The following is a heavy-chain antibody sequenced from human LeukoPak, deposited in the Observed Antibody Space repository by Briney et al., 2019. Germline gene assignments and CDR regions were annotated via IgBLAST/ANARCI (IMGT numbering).Heavy chain of an antibody. CDR1: GNTFTNYY. D-gene: IGHD5-24*01. V-gene: IGHV1-46*03. Sequence: ASVKVSCKASGNTFTNYYMHWVRQAPGQGLEWMGIINPSGGSTSYAQKFRGRVTMTRDTSTTTVYMELSSLRSEDTAVYYCAIGLQSFDYWGQGTLATVSS. CDR2: INPSGGST. CDR3: AIGLQSFDY. J-gene: IGHJ4*02.